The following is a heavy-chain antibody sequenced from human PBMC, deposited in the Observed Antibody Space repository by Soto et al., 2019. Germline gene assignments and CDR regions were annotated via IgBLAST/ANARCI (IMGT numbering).Heavy chain of an antibody. D-gene: IGHD6-13*01. CDR1: GFTIGDHA. V-gene: IGHV3-49*05. CDR2: IKSQAYGGTT. CDR3: SSSSSWMYYFDF. J-gene: IGHJ4*02. Sequence: VHLVESGGGLVKPGQSLRLSCGPSGFTIGDHAVAWFRQAPGKGLEWLSLIKSQAYGGTTEYAASVKGRFTISRDDSKGRAYLQMSSLKTEDTAIYYCSSSSSWMYYFDFWGQGTLVTVSS.